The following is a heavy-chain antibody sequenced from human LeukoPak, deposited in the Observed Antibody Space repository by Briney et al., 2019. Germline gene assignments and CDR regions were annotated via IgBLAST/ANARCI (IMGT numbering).Heavy chain of an antibody. V-gene: IGHV3-7*01. CDR3: ARDRGYYVFDY. D-gene: IGHD3-22*01. CDR2: VKPDGSEK. J-gene: IGHJ4*02. CDR1: GFTFSSYW. Sequence: PGGSLRLSCAASGFTFSSYWMTWVRQAPGKGLEWEAHVKPDGSEKSYADSVKGRFTISRDNAQNSLYLQMNSLRAEDTAVYYCARDRGYYVFDYWGQGTLVTVSS.